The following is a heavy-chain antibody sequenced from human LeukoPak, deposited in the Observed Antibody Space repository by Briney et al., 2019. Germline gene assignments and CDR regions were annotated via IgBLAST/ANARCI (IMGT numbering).Heavy chain of an antibody. CDR2: IIPIFGTA. D-gene: IGHD6-13*01. J-gene: IGHJ5*02. CDR3: ACCQQGEVWFDP. CDR1: GGTFSSYA. Sequence: SVKVSCKASGGTFSSYAISWVRQAPGQGLEWMGGIIPIFGTANYAQKFQGRVTITTDESTSTAYMELSSLRSEDTAVYYCACCQQGEVWFDPWGQGTLVTVSS. V-gene: IGHV1-69*05.